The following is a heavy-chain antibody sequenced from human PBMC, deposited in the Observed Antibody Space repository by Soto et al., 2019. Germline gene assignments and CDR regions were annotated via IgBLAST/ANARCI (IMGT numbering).Heavy chain of an antibody. J-gene: IGHJ3*02. D-gene: IGHD2-21*02. V-gene: IGHV3-64*01. CDR2: ISSNGGST. CDR1: GFTFSSYA. Sequence: GGSLRLSCAASGFTFSSYAMHWVRQVPGKGLEYDSAISSNGGSTYYANSVKGRFTISRDSAKNTLYLQMGSLRAEDMAVYYCARDRLPCGGDCYDAFDIWGQGTMVTVSS. CDR3: ARDRLPCGGDCYDAFDI.